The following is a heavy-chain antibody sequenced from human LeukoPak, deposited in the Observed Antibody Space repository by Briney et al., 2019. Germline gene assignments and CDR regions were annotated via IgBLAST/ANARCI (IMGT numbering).Heavy chain of an antibody. V-gene: IGHV4-4*07. CDR1: GGSINTYY. D-gene: IGHD6-6*01. CDR3: ARGNSSSSCDY. J-gene: IGHJ4*02. CDR2: IYTNGST. Sequence: PSETLSLTCTVSGGSINTYYWNWIRQPAGKGLEWIGRIYTNGSTNYNPSLKSRVSISIDKSKNQFSLGLSSVTAADTAVYYCARGNSSSSCDYWGQGTLVTVSS.